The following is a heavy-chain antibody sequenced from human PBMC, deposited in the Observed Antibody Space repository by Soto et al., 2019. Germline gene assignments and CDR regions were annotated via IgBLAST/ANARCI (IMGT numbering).Heavy chain of an antibody. CDR2: VSHRGST. CDR3: ARNGGSTWYYFDS. J-gene: IGHJ4*02. D-gene: IGHD6-13*01. Sequence: QVQLQQWGAGLLKPSETLSLTCAVNGGSFTGYYGCWIRQSPGKGLEWIGEVSHRGSTNYNPSLKSRVTISIDTSKNQFSLQLNSVTAADTGMYYCARNGGSTWYYFDSWGQGTVVTVSS. V-gene: IGHV4-34*01. CDR1: GGSFTGYY.